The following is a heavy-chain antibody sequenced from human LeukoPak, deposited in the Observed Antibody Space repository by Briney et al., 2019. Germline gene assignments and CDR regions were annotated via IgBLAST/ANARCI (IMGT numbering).Heavy chain of an antibody. D-gene: IGHD3-10*01. J-gene: IGHJ4*02. V-gene: IGHV1-2*02. CDR3: ARAITMVRGVPGGY. CDR1: GYAFTGYY. Sequence: ASVKVSCKASGYAFTGYYMHWVRQAPGQGLEWMGWINPTSGGTNYAQKFQGRVTITRDTSISTAYRELSRLRSDDTAVYYCARAITMVRGVPGGYWGQGTLVTVSS. CDR2: INPTSGGT.